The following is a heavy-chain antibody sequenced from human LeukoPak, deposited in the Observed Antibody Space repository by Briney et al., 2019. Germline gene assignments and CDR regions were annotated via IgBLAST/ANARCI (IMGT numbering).Heavy chain of an antibody. CDR2: IYHSGST. CDR3: ASGSYYFDY. D-gene: IGHD1-26*01. Sequence: SETLSLTCAVSGYSISSGYYWGWIRQPPGKGLEWSGSIYHSGSTYYNPSLKSRVTISVDTSKNQFSLKLSSVTAADTAVYYCASGSYYFDYWGQGTLVTVSS. V-gene: IGHV4-38-2*01. CDR1: GYSISSGYY. J-gene: IGHJ4*02.